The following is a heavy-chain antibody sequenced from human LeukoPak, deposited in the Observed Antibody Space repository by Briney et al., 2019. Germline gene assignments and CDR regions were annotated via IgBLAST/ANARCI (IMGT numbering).Heavy chain of an antibody. V-gene: IGHV3-23*01. CDR1: GFTFSRYA. Sequence: PGGSLRLSCAASGFTFSRYAMSWVRQAPGKGLEWVSVISGSGGTTFYADSVKGRFTISRDNSKNTLYLQMKSLRAEDTAVYYCAKDLLDDSSGSDAFDIWGQGTMVTVSS. CDR2: ISGSGGTT. CDR3: AKDLLDDSSGSDAFDI. J-gene: IGHJ3*02. D-gene: IGHD3-22*01.